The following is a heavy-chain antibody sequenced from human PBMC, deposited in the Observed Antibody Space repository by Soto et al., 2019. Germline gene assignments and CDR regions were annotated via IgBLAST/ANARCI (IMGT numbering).Heavy chain of an antibody. D-gene: IGHD4-17*01. V-gene: IGHV4-30-4*01. J-gene: IGHJ3*02. CDR1: GGSISSGDYY. Sequence: QVQLQESGPGLVKPSQTLSLTCTVSGGSISSGDYYWSWIRQPPGKGLEWIGYIYYSGSTYYNPSLKSRVTISVDTSKTQFSLTLSSVTAADTAVYYCATVSFYGDYAFDIWGQGTMVTVSS. CDR2: IYYSGST. CDR3: ATVSFYGDYAFDI.